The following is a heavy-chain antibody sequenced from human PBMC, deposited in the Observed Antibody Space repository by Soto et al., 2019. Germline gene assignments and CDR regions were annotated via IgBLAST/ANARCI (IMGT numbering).Heavy chain of an antibody. CDR1: GVTFSSYS. Sequence: HGGSLRLSCAASGVTFSSYSMNWVRQAPGKGLEWVSYISSSSSTIYYADSVKGRFTISRDNAKNSLYLQMNSLRDEDTAVYYCAKPMADSSGYSNWFDPWGQGTLVTVS. CDR2: ISSSSSTI. CDR3: AKPMADSSGYSNWFDP. D-gene: IGHD3-22*01. J-gene: IGHJ5*02. V-gene: IGHV3-48*02.